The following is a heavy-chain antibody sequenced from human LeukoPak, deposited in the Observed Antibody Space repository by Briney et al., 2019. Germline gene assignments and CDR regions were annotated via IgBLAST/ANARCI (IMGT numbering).Heavy chain of an antibody. J-gene: IGHJ4*02. CDR3: ARRGRNSSGGQDYL. D-gene: IGHD6-25*01. CDR1: GGSISSYY. CDR2: IYPTGST. Sequence: LSETLSLTSIVYGGSISSYYWSWVRQPPGKGLEWIANIYPTGSTTYTPPLSSRVTISIDTAKNQFSLKLTSVTAADTAVYYCARRGRNSSGGQDYLWGQGTLVTVSS. V-gene: IGHV4-59*01.